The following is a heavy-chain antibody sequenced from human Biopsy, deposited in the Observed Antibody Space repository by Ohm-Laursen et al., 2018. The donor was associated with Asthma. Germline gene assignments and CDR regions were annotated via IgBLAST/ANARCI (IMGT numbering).Heavy chain of an antibody. Sequence: SVNVSCKAPGGTFSNFAISWVRQAPGQGLEWLGGIMTVFGKTNYAQKFQGRVTITADESTSTAYMEVTSLRYEDTAIYYCARCQVGYSSGWSLLLKKIYYSGMDVWGQGTAVTVSS. CDR1: GGTFSNFA. CDR3: ARCQVGYSSGWSLLLKKIYYSGMDV. CDR2: IMTVFGKT. V-gene: IGHV1-69*13. J-gene: IGHJ6*02. D-gene: IGHD6-19*01.